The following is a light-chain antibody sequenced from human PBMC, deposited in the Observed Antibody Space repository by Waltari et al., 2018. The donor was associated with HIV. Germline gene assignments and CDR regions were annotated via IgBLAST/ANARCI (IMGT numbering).Light chain of an antibody. CDR3: AAWEDSLSGYV. CDR1: SSNIGSNY. Sequence: QSVLTQPPSASGTPGQRVTISCSGGSSNIGSNYVFWYQLLPGTAPKLLVYRNDQRPSGFPDRLSGSKSGTSASLAIRGLRSEDEADYYCAAWEDSLSGYVVGTGTKVTVL. CDR2: RND. J-gene: IGLJ1*01. V-gene: IGLV1-47*01.